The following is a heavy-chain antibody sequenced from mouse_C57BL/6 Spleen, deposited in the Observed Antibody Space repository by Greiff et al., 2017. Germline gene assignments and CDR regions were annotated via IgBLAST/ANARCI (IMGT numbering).Heavy chain of an antibody. CDR2: IDPSDSET. D-gene: IGHD1-1*01. Sequence: QVQLQQPGAELVRPGSSVKLSCKASGYTFTSYWMHWVKQRPIQGLEWIGNIDPSDSETHYNQKFKDKATLTVDKSSRTAYMQLSSLTSEDSAVYYCARYPITTVVARYFDVWGTGTTVTVSS. CDR1: GYTFTSYW. J-gene: IGHJ1*03. CDR3: ARYPITTVVARYFDV. V-gene: IGHV1-52*01.